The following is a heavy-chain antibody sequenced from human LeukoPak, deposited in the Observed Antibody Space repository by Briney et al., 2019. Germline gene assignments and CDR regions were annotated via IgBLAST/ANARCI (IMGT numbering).Heavy chain of an antibody. CDR3: AKSGSPWHNWFDP. J-gene: IGHJ5*02. D-gene: IGHD1-26*01. V-gene: IGHV3-72*01. CDR1: GFTFSDLY. CDR2: SRNKGDSYTK. Sequence: PGGSLRLSCAASGFTFSDLYMDWVSQAPGEGLEWVGRSRNKGDSYTKDYAASMKGRFTISRDDSKNLLYLQMNSLKTEDTAVYYCAKSGSPWHNWFDPWGQGTLVTVSS.